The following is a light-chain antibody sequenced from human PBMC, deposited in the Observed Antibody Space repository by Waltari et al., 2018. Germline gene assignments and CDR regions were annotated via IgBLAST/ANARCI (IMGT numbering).Light chain of an antibody. Sequence: EIVLTQSPGTLSLSRGDRATVSCRASQSVSRALAWDQQKPGQAPRLLIYGASTRATGIPDRFSGSGSGTDFSLTISRLEPDDFAVYYCQHYLRLPVTFGQGTTVEI. V-gene: IGKV3-20*01. CDR3: QHYLRLPVT. CDR1: QSVSRA. CDR2: GAS. J-gene: IGKJ1*01.